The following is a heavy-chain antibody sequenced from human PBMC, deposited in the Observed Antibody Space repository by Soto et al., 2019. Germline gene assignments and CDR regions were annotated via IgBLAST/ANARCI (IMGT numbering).Heavy chain of an antibody. CDR1: GFTFSSYW. J-gene: IGHJ3*02. V-gene: IGHV3-7*01. Sequence: GGSLRLSCAASGFTFSSYWMSWVRQAPGKGLEWVANIKRDGSEKYYVDSVKGRFTISRDNAKNSLYLQMNSLRAEDTAVDYCARKESYYDSSGYAFDIWGQGTMVTVSS. CDR3: ARKESYYDSSGYAFDI. CDR2: IKRDGSEK. D-gene: IGHD3-22*01.